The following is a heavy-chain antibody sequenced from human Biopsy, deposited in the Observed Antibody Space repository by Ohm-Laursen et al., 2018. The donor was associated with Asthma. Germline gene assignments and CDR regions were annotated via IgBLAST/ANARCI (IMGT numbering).Heavy chain of an antibody. CDR1: GDSFSNYA. CDR3: VRDGARIAIFGVGDYFDY. D-gene: IGHD3-3*01. V-gene: IGHV1-69*13. CDR2: LIPVLGTP. Sequence: SVKVSCKASGDSFSNYAISWVRQAPGQGLEWMGGLIPVLGTPDHAQMFEGRVTITADESTSTAYMELSSLRSEDTAVYYCVRDGARIAIFGVGDYFDYWGQGTLVTVSS. J-gene: IGHJ4*02.